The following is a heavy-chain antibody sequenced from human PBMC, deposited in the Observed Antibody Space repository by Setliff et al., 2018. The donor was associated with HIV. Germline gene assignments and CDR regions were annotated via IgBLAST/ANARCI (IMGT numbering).Heavy chain of an antibody. CDR1: GFTFSDYS. Sequence: GGSLRLSCAASGFTFSDYSMNWIRQAPGKGLEWVSYISSSGSTIYYADSVKGRFTISRDNAKNSLYLQMNSLRAEDTAVYYCARDSGGWYPTGDYYYYYMDVWGKGTTVTVSS. D-gene: IGHD6-19*01. CDR2: ISSSGSTI. J-gene: IGHJ6*03. CDR3: ARDSGGWYPTGDYYYYYMDV. V-gene: IGHV3-11*04.